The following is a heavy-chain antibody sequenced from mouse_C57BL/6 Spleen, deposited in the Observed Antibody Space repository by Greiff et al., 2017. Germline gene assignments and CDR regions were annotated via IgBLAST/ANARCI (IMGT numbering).Heavy chain of an antibody. CDR3: ASLYGYDEGFDY. CDR2: IHPNSGST. CDR1: GYTFTSYW. D-gene: IGHD2-2*01. Sequence: QVQLQQPGAELVKPGASVKLSCKASGYTFTSYWMHWVKQRPGQGLEWIGMIHPNSGSTNYNEKFKSKATLTVDKSSSTAYMQLSSLTSEDSAVYYCASLYGYDEGFDYWGQGTTLTVSS. J-gene: IGHJ2*01. V-gene: IGHV1-64*01.